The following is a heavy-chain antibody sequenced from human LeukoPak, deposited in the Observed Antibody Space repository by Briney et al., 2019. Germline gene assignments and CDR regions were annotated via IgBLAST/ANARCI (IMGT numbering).Heavy chain of an antibody. CDR3: ARDRAAVAYWYFDL. D-gene: IGHD6-19*01. CDR2: IYSGGST. V-gene: IGHV3-53*01. J-gene: IGHJ2*01. CDR1: GFTVTSNY. Sequence: AGSLKLSCTASGFTVTSNYMSWVRQAPGQGLEWVSVIYSGGSTYYAGSVKGRFTISRDNSKNTLYLQMNSLRAEDTAVYYCARDRAAVAYWYFDLWGRGTLVTVSS.